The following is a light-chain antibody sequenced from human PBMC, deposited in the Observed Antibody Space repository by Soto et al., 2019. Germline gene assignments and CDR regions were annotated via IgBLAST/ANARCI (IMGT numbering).Light chain of an antibody. CDR2: DAA. CDR1: QSISSW. V-gene: IGKV1-5*01. CDR3: QQFNSYSPGA. J-gene: IGKJ1*01. Sequence: DMQVTQSFSTLSASVGDRVTITCRASQSISSWLSWYQQKTRKDPNLLIYDAASLESAVPSRFCGSGSGTEFTLTISSLQPDDVATYYCQQFNSYSPGAFGQGTKVDI.